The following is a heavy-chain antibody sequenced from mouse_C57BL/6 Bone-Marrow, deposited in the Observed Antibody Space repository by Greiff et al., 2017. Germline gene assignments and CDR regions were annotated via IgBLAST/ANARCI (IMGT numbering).Heavy chain of an antibody. CDR3: ARRNWDHFDY. CDR2: IYPGDGDT. D-gene: IGHD4-1*01. CDR1: GYAFSSSW. J-gene: IGHJ2*01. Sequence: QVQLQQSGPELVKPGASVKISCKASGYAFSSSWMNWVKQRPGKGLEWIGRIYPGDGDTNYNGKVKGKATLTADKSSSTAYMQLSSLKSEDSAVYFCARRNWDHFDYWGQGTTLTVSS. V-gene: IGHV1-82*01.